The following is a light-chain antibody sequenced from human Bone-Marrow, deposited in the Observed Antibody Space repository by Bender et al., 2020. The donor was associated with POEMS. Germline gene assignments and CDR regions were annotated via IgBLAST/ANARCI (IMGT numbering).Light chain of an antibody. Sequence: QSVLTQPPSASGTPGQRVTISCSGGSSNIGAHAVNWYQQLPGKAPKLLIYADTNRPSGVPARFSASKSGNSASLAITGLQAEDEADYYCQSYDTSLHESYVFGTGTRVTVL. J-gene: IGLJ1*01. CDR2: ADT. CDR1: SSNIGAHA. V-gene: IGLV1-40*01. CDR3: QSYDTSLHESYV.